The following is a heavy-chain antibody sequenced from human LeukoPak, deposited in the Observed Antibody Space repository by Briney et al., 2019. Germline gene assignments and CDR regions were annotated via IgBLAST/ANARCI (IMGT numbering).Heavy chain of an antibody. J-gene: IGHJ4*02. CDR3: ASYGYSSGWDTFDY. Sequence: ASVKVSCKASGYTFIGHYIHWVRQAPGQGLEWMGWINPNSGGTNYAQKFQGRVTMTRDTSISTAYMELSRLRSDDTAVYYCASYGYSSGWDTFDYWGQGTLVTVSS. CDR1: GYTFIGHY. V-gene: IGHV1-2*02. D-gene: IGHD6-19*01. CDR2: INPNSGGT.